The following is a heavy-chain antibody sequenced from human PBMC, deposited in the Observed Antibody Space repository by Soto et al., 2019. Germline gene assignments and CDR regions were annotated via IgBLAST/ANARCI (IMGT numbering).Heavy chain of an antibody. CDR1: GGSISSGGYS. CDR2: IYHSGST. D-gene: IGHD6-13*01. J-gene: IGHJ4*02. Sequence: SETLSLTCAVSGGSISSGGYSWSWIRQPPGKGLEWIGYIYHSGSTYYNPSLKSRVTISVDRSKNQFSLKLSSVTAADTAVYYCARARDYSSSWYGNYFDYWGQGTLVTVSS. V-gene: IGHV4-30-2*01. CDR3: ARARDYSSSWYGNYFDY.